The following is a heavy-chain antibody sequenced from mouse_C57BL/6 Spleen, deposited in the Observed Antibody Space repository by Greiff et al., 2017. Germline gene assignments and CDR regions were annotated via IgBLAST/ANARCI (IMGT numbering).Heavy chain of an antibody. Sequence: EVKLVESGPGMVKPSQSLSLTCTVTGYSITSGYDWHWIRHFPGNKLEWMGYISYSGSTNYNPSLKSRISITHDTSKNHFFLKLNSVTTEDTATYYCARGRNPIAWFAYWGQGTLVTVSA. J-gene: IGHJ3*01. CDR2: ISYSGST. CDR3: ARGRNPIAWFAY. CDR1: GYSITSGYD. D-gene: IGHD2-12*01. V-gene: IGHV3-1*01.